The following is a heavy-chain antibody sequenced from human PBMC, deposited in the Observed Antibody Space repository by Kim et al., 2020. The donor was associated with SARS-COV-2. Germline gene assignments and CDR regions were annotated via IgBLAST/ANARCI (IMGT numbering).Heavy chain of an antibody. CDR3: AKGPYYGSGTSLRGYFDY. CDR1: GFTFSSYA. V-gene: IGHV3-23*01. J-gene: IGHJ4*02. Sequence: GGSLRLSCAASGFTFSSYAMSWVRQAPGKGLEWVSAISGSGGSTYYADSVKGRFTISRDNSKNTLYLQMNSLRAEDTAVYYCAKGPYYGSGTSLRGYFDYWGQGTLVTVSS. D-gene: IGHD3-10*01. CDR2: ISGSGGST.